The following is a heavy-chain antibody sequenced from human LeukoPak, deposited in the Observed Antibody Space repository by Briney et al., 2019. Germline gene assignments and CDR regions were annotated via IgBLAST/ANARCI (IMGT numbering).Heavy chain of an antibody. CDR2: INWNSDSI. V-gene: IGHV3-9*01. CDR3: ARDPLFDY. CDR1: GFTFDDYA. J-gene: IGHJ4*02. Sequence: GGSLRLSCAVSGFTFDDYAMHWVRQVPGKGLEWVSGINWNSDSIGYADSVKGRFTISRDNAKNSLYLQMNSLRAEDTALYYCARDPLFDYWGQGTLVTVSS.